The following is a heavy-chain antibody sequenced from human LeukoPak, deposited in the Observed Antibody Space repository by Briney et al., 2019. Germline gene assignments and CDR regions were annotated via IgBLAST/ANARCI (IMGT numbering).Heavy chain of an antibody. CDR1: GGSISSSSYY. V-gene: IGHV4-39*01. D-gene: IGHD3-22*01. Sequence: PSETLSLTCTVSGGSISSSSYYWGWIRQPPGKGLQWIGSIYYSGSTYYNPSLNSRVTISVDTSKNQFSLKLSSVTAADTAVYYCARVRVVITTFDYWGQGTLVTVSS. CDR3: ARVRVVITTFDY. CDR2: IYYSGST. J-gene: IGHJ4*02.